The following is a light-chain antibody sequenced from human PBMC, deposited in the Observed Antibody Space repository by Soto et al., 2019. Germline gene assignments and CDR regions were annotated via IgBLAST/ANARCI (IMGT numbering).Light chain of an antibody. V-gene: IGKV3D-20*02. CDR2: SSS. Sequence: EIVLTQSPGTLSLSPGERAILSCRASQSLSSSFLAWYQQKPGQAPRLLIYSSSNRATGIPDRFSGGGSGTDFTLTISRLEPADFAVYYCQQRGKWPSTFGPGTKVEMK. CDR3: QQRGKWPST. J-gene: IGKJ2*02. CDR1: QSLSSSF.